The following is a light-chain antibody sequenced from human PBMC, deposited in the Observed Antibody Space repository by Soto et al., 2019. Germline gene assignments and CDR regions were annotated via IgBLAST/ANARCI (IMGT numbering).Light chain of an antibody. J-gene: IGKJ1*01. CDR3: QQYTYWPWT. CDR2: GAS. CDR1: QSVNSN. Sequence: ETVMTQSPATLSVSPGERATLSCRASQSVNSNLAWYQQKPGQAPRLLIYGASTRATGIPVRFSGSGSGTEFTQTISSLQSEDSAVYYCQQYTYWPWTLGQGTKVEIK. V-gene: IGKV3-15*01.